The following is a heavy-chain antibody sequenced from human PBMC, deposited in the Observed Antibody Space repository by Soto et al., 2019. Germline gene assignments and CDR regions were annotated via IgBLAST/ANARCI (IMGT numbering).Heavy chain of an antibody. Sequence: SETLSLTCAVYGGSFSGYYWSWIRQPPGKGLEWIGEINHSGSTNYNPSLKSRVTISVDTSKNQFSLKLSSVTAADTAVYYCARGVLSIWGSYRYTPAFDIWGQGTMVTVSS. CDR2: INHSGST. V-gene: IGHV4-34*01. CDR3: ARGVLSIWGSYRYTPAFDI. J-gene: IGHJ3*02. D-gene: IGHD3-16*02. CDR1: GGSFSGYY.